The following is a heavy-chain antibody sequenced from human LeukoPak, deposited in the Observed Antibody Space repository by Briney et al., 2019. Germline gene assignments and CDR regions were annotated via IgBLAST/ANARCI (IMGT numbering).Heavy chain of an antibody. V-gene: IGHV1-18*01. Sequence: ASVKVSCKASGYTFTSYGISWVRQAPGQGLEWMGWISPYNDNKKFLQKLQGRVTMTTDTSTSTAYMELRSLTSDDTAIYYCAREESIGSYQFLHDSWGQGALVTVSS. D-gene: IGHD3-10*01. CDR2: ISPYNDNK. CDR3: AREESIGSYQFLHDS. CDR1: GYTFTSYG. J-gene: IGHJ4*02.